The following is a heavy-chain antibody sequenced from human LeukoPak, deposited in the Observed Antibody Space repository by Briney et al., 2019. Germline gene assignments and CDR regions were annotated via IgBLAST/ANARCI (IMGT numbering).Heavy chain of an antibody. CDR1: GFTFSSYS. V-gene: IGHV3-21*01. CDR2: ISSSSSYI. D-gene: IGHD6-13*01. Sequence: GGSLRLSCAASGFTFSSYSMNWVRQAPGKGLEWVSSISSSSSYIYYADSVRGRFTISRDNAKNSLYLQMNSLRAEDTAVYYCARFGIAAAGQGNWFDPWGQGTLVTVSS. J-gene: IGHJ5*02. CDR3: ARFGIAAAGQGNWFDP.